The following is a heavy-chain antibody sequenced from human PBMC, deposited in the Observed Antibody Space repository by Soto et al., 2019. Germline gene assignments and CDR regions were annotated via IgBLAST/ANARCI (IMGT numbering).Heavy chain of an antibody. D-gene: IGHD7-27*01. J-gene: IGHJ4*02. V-gene: IGHV3-23*01. Sequence: EVQLLESGGGLVQPGGSLRLSCAASGFTFGNYAFSWVRQAPGKGLEWVSVISGGGDATYYPDSVKGRFTTSRDNSKNAVYLQLNSPRAEDTAVYYCATKSLGSLTLPAFYYFDYWGQGTLVTVSS. CDR1: GFTFGNYA. CDR3: ATKSLGSLTLPAFYYFDY. CDR2: ISGGGDAT.